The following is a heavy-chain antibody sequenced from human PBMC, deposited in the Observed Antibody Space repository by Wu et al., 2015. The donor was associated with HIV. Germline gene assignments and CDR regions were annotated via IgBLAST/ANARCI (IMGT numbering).Heavy chain of an antibody. V-gene: IGHV1-2*02. Sequence: QVQLVQSGAEVKEPGASVKVSCKASGNDFSGSYMHWVRQAPGQGLEWMAWINPDSGDTKFAQRFQGRVTMTRDTSISTAYMELNRLRSDDTAVYYCARGGTAMHTGGAFDIWGPGTMVTVSS. CDR3: ARGGTAMHTGGAFDI. J-gene: IGHJ3*02. D-gene: IGHD5-18*01. CDR2: INPDSGDT. CDR1: GNDFSGSY.